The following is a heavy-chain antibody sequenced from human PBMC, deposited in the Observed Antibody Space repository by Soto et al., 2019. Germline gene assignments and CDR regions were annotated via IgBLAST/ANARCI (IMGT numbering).Heavy chain of an antibody. Sequence: QVQLVQSGAEVKKPGSSVKVSCKASGGTFSSYAISWVRQAPGQGLEWMGGIIPIFGTANYAQKFQGRVTITADESTSKAYMELSSLRSEDTAVYYCARSITGTVSYYYGMDVWGRGTTVTVSS. CDR2: IIPIFGTA. CDR3: ARSITGTVSYYYGMDV. D-gene: IGHD1-20*01. CDR1: GGTFSSYA. V-gene: IGHV1-69*12. J-gene: IGHJ6*02.